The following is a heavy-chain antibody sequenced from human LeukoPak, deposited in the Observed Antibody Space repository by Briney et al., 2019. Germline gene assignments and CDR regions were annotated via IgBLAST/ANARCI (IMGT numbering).Heavy chain of an antibody. J-gene: IGHJ4*02. CDR3: AKVEWLVRGAIDY. CDR2: ISGSGGST. D-gene: IGHD6-19*01. CDR1: GFTFSSYA. V-gene: IGHV3-23*01. Sequence: TGGSLRLSCAASGFTFSSYAMSWVRQAPGKGLEWVSAISGSGGSTYYADSVKGRFTISRDNSKNTLYLQMNSLRAEDTAVYYCAKVEWLVRGAIDYWGQETLVTVSS.